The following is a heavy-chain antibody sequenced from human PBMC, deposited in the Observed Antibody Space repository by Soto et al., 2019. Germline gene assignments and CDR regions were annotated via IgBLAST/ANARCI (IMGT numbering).Heavy chain of an antibody. CDR2: ISYDGSNK. CDR3: ARDREDSGCLDY. V-gene: IGHV3-30-3*01. Sequence: QVQLVESGVGVVQPGRSLRLSCAASGFTFSSYAMHWVRQAPGKGLEWVAVISYDGSNKYYADSVKGRFTISRDNSKNTLYQQMNSLRAEDTAVYYCARDREDSGCLDYWGLGPLVTVSS. D-gene: IGHD5-12*01. J-gene: IGHJ4*01. CDR1: GFTFSSYA.